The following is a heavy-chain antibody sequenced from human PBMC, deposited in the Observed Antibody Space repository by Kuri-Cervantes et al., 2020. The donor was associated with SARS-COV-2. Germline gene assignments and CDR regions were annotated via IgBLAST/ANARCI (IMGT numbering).Heavy chain of an antibody. Sequence: GSLRLSCTVSGGSISSSSYYWGWIRQPPGKGLEWIGSIYYSGSTYYNPSLKSRVTISADTSKNQFSLKLSSVTAADTAVYYCARAPQYSSRFDYWGQGTLVTVSS. CDR1: GGSISSSSYY. J-gene: IGHJ4*02. D-gene: IGHD6-13*01. CDR2: IYYSGST. V-gene: IGHV4-39*01. CDR3: ARAPQYSSRFDY.